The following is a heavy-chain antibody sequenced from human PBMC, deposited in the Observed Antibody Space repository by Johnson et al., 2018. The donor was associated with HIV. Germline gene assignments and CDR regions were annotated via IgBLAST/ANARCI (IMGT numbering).Heavy chain of an antibody. CDR3: AKDTEAAAGTDDAFDI. Sequence: VQLVESGGGLVQPGGSLRLSCAASGFTFSSYWMSWVRQAPGKGLEWVANIKQAGSEKYYVDSVKGRFTISRDNAKNSLYLQMNSLRAEETALYYCAKDTEAAAGTDDAFDIWGQGTMVTVSS. J-gene: IGHJ3*02. CDR1: GFTFSSYW. V-gene: IGHV3-7*03. D-gene: IGHD6-13*01. CDR2: IKQAGSEK.